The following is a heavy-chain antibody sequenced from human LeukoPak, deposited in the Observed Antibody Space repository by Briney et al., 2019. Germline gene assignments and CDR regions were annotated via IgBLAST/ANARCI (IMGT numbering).Heavy chain of an antibody. CDR3: ARVMDILTGQSWFDP. Sequence: PSQTLSLTCTVSGGSISSGGYYWSWIRQHPGKGLEWIGYIYYSGSTYYNTSLKRRVTISVDTSKNQFSLKLSSVTAADTAVYYCARVMDILTGQSWFDPWGQGTLVTVSS. J-gene: IGHJ5*02. D-gene: IGHD3-9*01. CDR1: GGSISSGGYY. V-gene: IGHV4-31*03. CDR2: IYYSGST.